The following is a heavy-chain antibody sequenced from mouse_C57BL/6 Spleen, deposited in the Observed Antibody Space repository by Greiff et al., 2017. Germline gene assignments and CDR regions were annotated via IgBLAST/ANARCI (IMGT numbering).Heavy chain of an antibody. CDR3: ARDPYYGSSYWYFDV. Sequence: VQRVESGPELVKPGASVKISCKASGYAFSSSWMNWVKQRPGKGLEWIGRIYPGDGDTNYNGKFKGKATLTADKSSSTAYMQLSSLTSEDSAVYFCARDPYYGSSYWYFDVWGTGTTVTVSS. J-gene: IGHJ1*03. V-gene: IGHV1-82*01. CDR1: GYAFSSSW. D-gene: IGHD1-1*01. CDR2: IYPGDGDT.